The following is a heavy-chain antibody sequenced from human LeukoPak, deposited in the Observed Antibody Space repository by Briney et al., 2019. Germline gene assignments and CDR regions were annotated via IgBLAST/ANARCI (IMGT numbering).Heavy chain of an antibody. V-gene: IGHV1-2*02. Sequence: ASVKVSCKASGYTFTGYYMHWVRQAPGQGLEWTGWINPNSGGTNYAQKFQGRVTMTRDTSISTAYMELSRLRSDDTAVYYCAREPLKKSRRPFDPWGQGTLVTVSS. J-gene: IGHJ5*02. CDR1: GYTFTGYY. CDR3: AREPLKKSRRPFDP. D-gene: IGHD1-14*01. CDR2: INPNSGGT.